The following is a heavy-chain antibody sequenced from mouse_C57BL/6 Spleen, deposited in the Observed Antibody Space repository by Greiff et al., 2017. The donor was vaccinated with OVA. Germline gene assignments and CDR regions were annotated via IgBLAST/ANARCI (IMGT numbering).Heavy chain of an antibody. Sequence: EVQLQQSGPELVKPGASVKISCKASGYTFTDYYMNWVKQSHGKSLEWFGDINPNNGGTSYNQKFKGKATLTVDKSSSTAYMELRSLTSEDSAVYYCARSKGSSYKFAYWGQGTLVTVSA. V-gene: IGHV1-26*01. CDR1: GYTFTDYY. CDR2: INPNNGGT. D-gene: IGHD1-1*01. J-gene: IGHJ3*01. CDR3: ARSKGSSYKFAY.